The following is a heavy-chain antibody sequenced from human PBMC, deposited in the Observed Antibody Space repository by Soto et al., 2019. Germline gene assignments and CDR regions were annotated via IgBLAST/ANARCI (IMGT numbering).Heavy chain of an antibody. CDR2: IIPIFGTA. Sequence: SVKVSCKASGGTFSTYAISWVRQAPGQGLEWMGGIIPIFGTANYAQKFQGRVTITADESTSTAYMELSSLRSEDTAVYYCARVLGSGSYPVPYYYFDYWGQGTPVTVAS. CDR3: ARVLGSGSYPVPYYYFDY. CDR1: GGTFSTYA. D-gene: IGHD1-26*01. V-gene: IGHV1-69*13. J-gene: IGHJ4*02.